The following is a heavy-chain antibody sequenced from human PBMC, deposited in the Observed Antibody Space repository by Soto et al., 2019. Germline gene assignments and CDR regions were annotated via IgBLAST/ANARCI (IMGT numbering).Heavy chain of an antibody. D-gene: IGHD1-26*01. Sequence: QVQLVESGGGVVQPGRSLRLSCAASGFTFQHYAMHCVRQAPGQGLEWVAVIWYDGSDKYYEESVKGRLNISRDNANNTLALQMNSLRAEDTAMYYCASGSPDANAYHIWGQETMVTVSS. V-gene: IGHV3-33*01. CDR2: IWYDGSDK. CDR1: GFTFQHYA. CDR3: ASGSPDANAYHI. J-gene: IGHJ3*02.